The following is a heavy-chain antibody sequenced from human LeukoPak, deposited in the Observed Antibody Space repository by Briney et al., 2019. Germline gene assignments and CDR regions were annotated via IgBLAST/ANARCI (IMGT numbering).Heavy chain of an antibody. CDR3: ARRPRYSSGWYYFDS. CDR1: GGSFSSDY. CDR2: INHSGST. J-gene: IGHJ4*01. V-gene: IGHV4-34*01. Sequence: SETLSLTCAVYGGSFSSDYWNWVRRPPGKGLEWIGEINHSGSTNSNPSLKSRVTTSVDRSKNQFSLKLSSVTAADTAVYYCARRPRYSSGWYYFDSWAHGTLVTVSS. D-gene: IGHD6-19*01.